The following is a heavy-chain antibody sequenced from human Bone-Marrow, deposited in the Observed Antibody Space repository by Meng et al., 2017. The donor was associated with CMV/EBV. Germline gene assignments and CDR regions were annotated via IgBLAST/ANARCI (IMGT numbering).Heavy chain of an antibody. CDR3: ARVIAAAPNFDY. CDR2: INPNSGGT. D-gene: IGHD6-13*01. Sequence: KASGYTFTGYYMHWVRQAPGQGLEWMGWINPNSGGTNYAQKFQGRVTMTRDTSISTAYMELSRLRSDDTAVYYCARVIAAAPNFDYWGQGTLVTVSS. J-gene: IGHJ4*02. V-gene: IGHV1-2*02. CDR1: GYTFTGYY.